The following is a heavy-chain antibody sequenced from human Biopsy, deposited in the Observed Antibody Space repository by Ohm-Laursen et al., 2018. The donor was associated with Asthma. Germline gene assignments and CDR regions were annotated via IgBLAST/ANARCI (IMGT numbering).Heavy chain of an antibody. CDR2: GMTGFGRT. CDR1: GGTFSNFA. V-gene: IGHV1-69*13. CDR3: AGCQVGYSSGWSLLLKKIYYSGMDV. Sequence: ASVKVSCKAPGGTFSNFAISWVRQAPGQGLEGLGGGMTGFGRTNYAQKFQGRVTITADESTSTAYMEVTSLRSEDTAIYYCAGCQVGYSSGWSLLLKKIYYSGMDVWGQGTAVTASS. D-gene: IGHD6-19*01. J-gene: IGHJ6*02.